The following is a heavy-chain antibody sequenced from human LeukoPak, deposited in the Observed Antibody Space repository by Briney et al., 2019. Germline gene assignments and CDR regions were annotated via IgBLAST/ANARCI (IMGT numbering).Heavy chain of an antibody. Sequence: ASVKVSCKASGYTFTGYYIHWVRQAPGQGLEWMGWINPKNGGTNYAQKFQGRVTMTTDTSTSTAYMELRSLRSDDTAVYYCARSGGYDYDILTGYYHPRSYFDLWGRGTLVTVSS. V-gene: IGHV1-2*02. CDR1: GYTFTGYY. J-gene: IGHJ2*01. D-gene: IGHD3-9*01. CDR3: ARSGGYDYDILTGYYHPRSYFDL. CDR2: INPKNGGT.